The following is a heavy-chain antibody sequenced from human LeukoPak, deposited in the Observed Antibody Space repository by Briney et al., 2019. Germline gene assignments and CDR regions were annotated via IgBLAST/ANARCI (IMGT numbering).Heavy chain of an antibody. D-gene: IGHD2-2*02. CDR1: GFTVSSNY. V-gene: IGHV3-66*01. Sequence: HPGGSLRLSCAASGFTVSSNYMSWVRQAPGKGLEWVSVIYSGGSTYYADSVKGRFTISRDNSKNTLYLQMNSLRAEDTAVYYCARVGCSSTSCYTRFDYWGQGTLVTVSS. CDR2: IYSGGST. CDR3: ARVGCSSTSCYTRFDY. J-gene: IGHJ4*02.